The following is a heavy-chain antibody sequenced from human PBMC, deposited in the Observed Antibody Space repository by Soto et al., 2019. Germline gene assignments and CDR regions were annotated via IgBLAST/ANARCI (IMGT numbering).Heavy chain of an antibody. CDR2: IIPIFGTA. J-gene: IGHJ4*02. D-gene: IGHD5-18*01. CDR3: AREINSYGGPFFDY. CDR1: GGTFSSYA. Sequence: ASVKVSCKASGGTFSSYAISWVRQAPGQGLEWMGGIIPIFGTANYAQKFQGRVTITADESTSTAYMELSSLRSEDTAVYYCAREINSYGGPFFDYWGQGTLVTVSS. V-gene: IGHV1-69*13.